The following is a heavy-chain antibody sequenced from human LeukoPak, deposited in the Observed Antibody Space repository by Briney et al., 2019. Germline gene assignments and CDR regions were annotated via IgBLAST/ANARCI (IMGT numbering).Heavy chain of an antibody. CDR2: IYIDGSNT. Sequence: GGSLRLSCAASGFTLSSYWMNWVRQAPGKGLVWVSRIYIDGSNTHYADSVKGRFTISRDNAKNTLYVQMNSLRAEDTAVYYCARGLWSTGFDLWGRGTLVTVSS. CDR1: GFTLSSYW. J-gene: IGHJ2*01. D-gene: IGHD5-18*01. V-gene: IGHV3-74*01. CDR3: ARGLWSTGFDL.